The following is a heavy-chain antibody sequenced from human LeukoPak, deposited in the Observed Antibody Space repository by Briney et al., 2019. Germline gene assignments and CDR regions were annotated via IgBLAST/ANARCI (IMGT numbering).Heavy chain of an antibody. CDR2: IYYSGST. V-gene: IGHV4-59*01. J-gene: IGHJ5*02. D-gene: IGHD3-10*01. CDR3: VRVPDSGSGTFYYFDP. Sequence: SETLSLTCTVSGGSISSYYWSWIRQPPGKGLEWIGYIYYSGSTNYNPSLKSRVTISVDTSKNQFSLKLSSVTAADTAVYYCVRVPDSGSGTFYYFDPWGQGTLVTVSS. CDR1: GGSISSYY.